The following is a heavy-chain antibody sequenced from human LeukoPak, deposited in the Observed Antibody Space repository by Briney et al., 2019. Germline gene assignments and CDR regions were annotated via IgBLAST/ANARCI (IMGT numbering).Heavy chain of an antibody. Sequence: SETLSLTCTISGGSVSDYYWSWIRQSPGKGLEWIGYIYHTGSTSYSPSLKSRVTISADTSQNQFSLKLSSVTAVDTAVYYCASRKLGNDYWGQGTLVTVSS. CDR2: IYHTGST. V-gene: IGHV4-59*02. D-gene: IGHD7-27*01. J-gene: IGHJ4*02. CDR3: ASRKLGNDY. CDR1: GGSVSDYY.